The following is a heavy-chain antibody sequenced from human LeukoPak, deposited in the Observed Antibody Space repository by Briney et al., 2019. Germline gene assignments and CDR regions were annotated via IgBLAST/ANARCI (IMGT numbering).Heavy chain of an antibody. CDR2: IYHSGST. CDR3: ARGHPNYYDSSGYYYVGLFFDY. Sequence: SETLSLTCAVSGVSISSSNWWSWVRQPPGKGLEWIGEIYHSGSTNYNPSLESRVTISVDKSKNQFSLKLSSVTAADTAVYYCARGHPNYYDSSGYYYVGLFFDYWGQGTLVTVSS. CDR1: GVSISSSNW. D-gene: IGHD3-22*01. J-gene: IGHJ4*02. V-gene: IGHV4-4*02.